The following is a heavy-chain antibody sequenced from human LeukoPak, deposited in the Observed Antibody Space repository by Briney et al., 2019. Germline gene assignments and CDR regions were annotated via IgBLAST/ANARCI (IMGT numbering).Heavy chain of an antibody. CDR1: GYTFTGYY. Sequence: ASVKVSCKASGYTFTGYYMHWARQAPGQGLEWMGWINPNSGGTNYAQKFQGRVTMTRDTSISTAYMELSRLRSDDTAAYYCASSRTGYCSGGSCYGWFDPWGQGTLVTVSS. CDR3: ASSRTGYCSGGSCYGWFDP. CDR2: INPNSGGT. D-gene: IGHD2-15*01. V-gene: IGHV1-2*02. J-gene: IGHJ5*02.